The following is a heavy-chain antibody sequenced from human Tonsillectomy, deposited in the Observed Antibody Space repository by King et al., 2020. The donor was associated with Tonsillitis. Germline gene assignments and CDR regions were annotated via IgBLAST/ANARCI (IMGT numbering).Heavy chain of an antibody. D-gene: IGHD3-22*01. CDR2: IYYSGST. CDR1: GGSISSYY. CDR3: ARHLTYYYDSSGYSPSYYFDY. J-gene: IGHJ4*02. V-gene: IGHV4-59*01. Sequence: VQLQESGPGLVKPSETLSLTCTVSGGSISSYYWSWIRQPPGKGLEWIGFIYYSGSTNYNPSLKSRVTISVDTSKNQFSLKLSSVTAAYTAVYYCARHLTYYYDSSGYSPSYYFDYWGQGTLVTVSS.